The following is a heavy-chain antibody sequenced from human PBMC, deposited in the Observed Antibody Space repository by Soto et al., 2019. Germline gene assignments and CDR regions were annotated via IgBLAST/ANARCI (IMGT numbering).Heavy chain of an antibody. D-gene: IGHD6-19*01. CDR1: GFTFTDAW. CDR2: IRSKGDGGTT. V-gene: IGHV3-15*01. Sequence: EVQLVESGGGLVKPGGTLRLSCAASGFTFTDAWMSWVRQAQGKGLERIALIRSKGDGGTTDYAAPLNGRTTSSRDDSKNTLSLQMNSLKSDDTAVYYCAKIAVTGAWWRWWFNSWGQGNLVTVSS. CDR3: AKIAVTGAWWRWWFNS. J-gene: IGHJ5*01.